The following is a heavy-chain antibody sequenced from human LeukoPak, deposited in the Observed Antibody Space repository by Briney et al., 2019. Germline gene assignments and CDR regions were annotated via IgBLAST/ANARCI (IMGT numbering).Heavy chain of an antibody. V-gene: IGHV3-66*01. J-gene: IGHJ3*02. Sequence: GGSLRLSCAASGFTVSSNYMSWVRQAPGKGLGWVSVIYSGGSTYYADSVKGRFTISRDNSKNTLYLQMNSLRAEDTAVYYCARDLYCSGGSCYPGFFDIWGQGTMVTVSS. CDR3: ARDLYCSGGSCYPGFFDI. CDR2: IYSGGST. D-gene: IGHD2-15*01. CDR1: GFTVSSNY.